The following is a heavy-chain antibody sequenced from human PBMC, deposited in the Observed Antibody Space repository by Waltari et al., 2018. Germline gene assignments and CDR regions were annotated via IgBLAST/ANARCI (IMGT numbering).Heavy chain of an antibody. Sequence: QVQLQESGPGLVKPSETLSLTCTVSGGSISSYYWSWIRQPPGKGLEWIGYIYYSGSTNSNPSLKSRVTISVDTSKNQFSLKLSSVTAADTAVYYCARDRGGSDAFDIWGQGTMVTVSS. CDR3: ARDRGGSDAFDI. D-gene: IGHD3-10*01. CDR1: GGSISSYY. J-gene: IGHJ3*02. V-gene: IGHV4-59*01. CDR2: IYYSGST.